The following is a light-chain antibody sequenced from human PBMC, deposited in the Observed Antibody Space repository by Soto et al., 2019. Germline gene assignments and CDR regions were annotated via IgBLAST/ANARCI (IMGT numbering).Light chain of an antibody. CDR3: QQYGSSPFT. CDR1: QSVSSSY. CDR2: GAS. Sequence: ESVLTQSPGTLSLSPGERATLSCRASQSVSSSYLAWYQQKPGQAPRLLIYGASSRATGIPDRFSGSGSGTDFALTISRLEPEVFAVYYCQQYGSSPFTFDPGTKVDIK. V-gene: IGKV3-20*01. J-gene: IGKJ3*01.